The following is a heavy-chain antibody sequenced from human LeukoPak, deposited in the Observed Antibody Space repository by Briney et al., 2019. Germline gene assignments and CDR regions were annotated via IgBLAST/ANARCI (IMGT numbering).Heavy chain of an antibody. Sequence: GGSLRLSCVASGFTFRSYAMNWVRRASGKGLEWVSGISESGVGTNYADSVKGRFTTSRDNSKNTLYLQMNSLRGEDTAVYYCAKVRVGATIDDWGQGTLVTVSS. CDR2: ISESGVGT. D-gene: IGHD1-26*01. CDR1: GFTFRSYA. J-gene: IGHJ4*02. CDR3: AKVRVGATIDD. V-gene: IGHV3-23*01.